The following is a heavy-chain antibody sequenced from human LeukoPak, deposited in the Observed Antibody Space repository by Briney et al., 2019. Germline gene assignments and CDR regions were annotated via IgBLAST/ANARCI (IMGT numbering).Heavy chain of an antibody. V-gene: IGHV3-23*01. Sequence: PGGSLRFSCAASGFTFSSYAMSWVRQAPGKGLELVSAISGSGGSTYYADSVKGRFTISRDNSKNTLYLQMNSLRAEDTAVYFCEQEAAYEILTGYSYYFDYWGQGTLVTVSS. CDR2: ISGSGGST. J-gene: IGHJ4*02. CDR3: EQEAAYEILTGYSYYFDY. D-gene: IGHD3-9*01. CDR1: GFTFSSYA.